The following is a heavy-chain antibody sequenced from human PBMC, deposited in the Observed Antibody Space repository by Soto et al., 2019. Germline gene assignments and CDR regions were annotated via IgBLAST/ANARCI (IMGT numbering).Heavy chain of an antibody. CDR1: GFSLSTYG. J-gene: IGHJ4*02. Sequence: VQLVESGGGVVQPGRSLRLSCEASGFSLSTYGMHWVRQAPGKGLEWVSSISRNSDYIYYSDSVKGRFIISRDNARTSLYLHMNSLRAEDTAVYYCARVGAYFGEFDYFDYWGQGALVTVSS. CDR3: ARVGAYFGEFDYFDY. D-gene: IGHD3-10*01. V-gene: IGHV3-21*01. CDR2: ISRNSDYI.